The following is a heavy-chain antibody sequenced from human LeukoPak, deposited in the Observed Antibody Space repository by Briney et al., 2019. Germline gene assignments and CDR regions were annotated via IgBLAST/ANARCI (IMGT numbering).Heavy chain of an antibody. V-gene: IGHV3-23*01. CDR1: GFTFSSYA. J-gene: IGHJ4*02. CDR2: ISGSGGST. CDR3: ARETTVSGGYPIDY. D-gene: IGHD5-12*01. Sequence: GGSLRLSCAASGFTFSSYAMSWVRQAPGKGLEWVSAISGSGGSTYYADSVKGRFTISRDNSKNTLYLQMNSLRAEDTAVYYCARETTVSGGYPIDYWGQGTLVTVSS.